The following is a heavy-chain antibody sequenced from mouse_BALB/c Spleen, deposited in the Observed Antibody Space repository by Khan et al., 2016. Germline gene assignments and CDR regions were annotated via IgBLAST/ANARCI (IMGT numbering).Heavy chain of an antibody. CDR3: ARSIMAN. V-gene: IGHV3-2*02. CDR1: GYSITSDYA. CDR2: IRYSGST. J-gene: IGHJ2*01. Sequence: EVQLQEAGPGLVKPSQSLSLTCTVTGYSITSDYAWNWIRQFPGNKLEWMGYIRYSGSTSYNPSLTSRISITRDTSKNRFFLKLNSVTTEDTATYYCARSIMANWGQGTTLTGSS.